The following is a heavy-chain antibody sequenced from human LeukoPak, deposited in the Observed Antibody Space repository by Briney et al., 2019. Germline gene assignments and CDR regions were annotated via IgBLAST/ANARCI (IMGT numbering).Heavy chain of an antibody. CDR1: GFTFSNYG. CDR2: IWYDGSKK. CDR3: AAYYYDSSGYDLRFY. J-gene: IGHJ4*02. Sequence: GGSLRLSCAASGFTFSNYGMHWVRQAPGKGLAWVAVIWYDGSKKYHADSVKGRFTISRDNSKNTLNLQMNSLRVEDTAVYYCAAYYYDSSGYDLRFYWGQGTLVTASS. D-gene: IGHD3-22*01. V-gene: IGHV3-33*01.